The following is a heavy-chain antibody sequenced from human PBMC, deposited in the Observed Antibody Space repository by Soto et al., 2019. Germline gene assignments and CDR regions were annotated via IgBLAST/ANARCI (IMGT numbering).Heavy chain of an antibody. D-gene: IGHD3-3*01. CDR2: ISSSGSTI. CDR1: GFTFSDYY. J-gene: IGHJ6*02. V-gene: IGHV3-11*01. Sequence: PGGSLRLSCAASGFTFSDYYMSWIRQAPGKGLGWVSYISSSGSTIYYADSVKGRFTISRDNAKNSLYLQMNSLRAEDTAVYYCASNRHDFWSGLDVWGQGTTVTVSS. CDR3: ASNRHDFWSGLDV.